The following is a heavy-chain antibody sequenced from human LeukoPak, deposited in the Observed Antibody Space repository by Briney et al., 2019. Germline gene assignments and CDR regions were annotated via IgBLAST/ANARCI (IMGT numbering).Heavy chain of an antibody. CDR3: AREYGDYGDYYYYYYGMDV. CDR2: IIPILGIA. D-gene: IGHD4-17*01. Sequence: ASVKVSCKASGGTFSSYAISWVRQAPGQGLEWMGRIIPILGIANYAQKFQGRVTITADKSTSTAYMELSSLRSEDTAVYYCAREYGDYGDYYYYYYGMDVWGQGTTVTVSS. V-gene: IGHV1-69*04. CDR1: GGTFSSYA. J-gene: IGHJ6*02.